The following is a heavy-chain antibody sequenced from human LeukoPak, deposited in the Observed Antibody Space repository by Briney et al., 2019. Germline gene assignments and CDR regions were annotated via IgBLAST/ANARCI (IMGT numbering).Heavy chain of an antibody. CDR3: ARGGRPVSPKKFDC. CDR2: INHSGST. Sequence: PSETLSLTCAVYGGSFSGYYWSWIRQPPGKGLEWIGEINHSGSTNYNPSLKSRVTISVDTSKNQFSLKLSSVTAADTAVYYCARGGRPVSPKKFDCWGQGTLVTVSS. D-gene: IGHD1-1*01. J-gene: IGHJ4*02. V-gene: IGHV4-34*01. CDR1: GGSFSGYY.